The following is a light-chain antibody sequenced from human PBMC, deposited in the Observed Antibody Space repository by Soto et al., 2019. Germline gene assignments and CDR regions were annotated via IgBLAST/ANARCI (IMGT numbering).Light chain of an antibody. V-gene: IGKV1-6*01. CDR1: QGIRND. CDR3: LQDYNYPWT. Sequence: AIQMTQSPSSLSASVGDRVTITCRASQGIRNDLGRYQQKPGNAPKLLIYAASSLQSGVPSRFSGSGSGTDFTLTISSLQPEDFATYYCLQDYNYPWTFGQGTKVEIK. J-gene: IGKJ1*01. CDR2: AAS.